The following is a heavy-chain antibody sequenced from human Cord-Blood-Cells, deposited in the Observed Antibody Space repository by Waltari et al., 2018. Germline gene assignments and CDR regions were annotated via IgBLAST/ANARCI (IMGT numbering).Heavy chain of an antibody. CDR2: SNPCESDT. CDR1: GYSFTSYW. D-gene: IGHD6-13*01. J-gene: IGHJ4*02. V-gene: IGHV5-51*01. CDR3: ARQIAAAGTVYYFDY. Sequence: EVQLVQSGAEVKKPGESLKISCKGSGYSFTSYWIGWVRQMPGKGLEWMGSSNPCESDTRNGPSFQGQVTISADKSISTAYLQWSSLKASDTAMYYCARQIAAAGTVYYFDYWGQGTLVTVSS.